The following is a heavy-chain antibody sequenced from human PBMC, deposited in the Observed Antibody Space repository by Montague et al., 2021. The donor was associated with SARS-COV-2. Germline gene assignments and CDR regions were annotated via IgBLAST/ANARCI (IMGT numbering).Heavy chain of an antibody. CDR3: ARVPSSSWYFEY. CDR2: IKQDGSVK. V-gene: IGHV3-7*01. CDR1: GFTFSFYW. J-gene: IGHJ4*02. D-gene: IGHD6-13*01. Sequence: SLRLSCAASGFTFSFYWMSWVRQVPGKGLEWVANIKQDGSVKYYVDSVKGRFTISRDNAKNSLYLQMNSLRAEDTAVYYCARVPSSSWYFEYCGQGTRVTVSS.